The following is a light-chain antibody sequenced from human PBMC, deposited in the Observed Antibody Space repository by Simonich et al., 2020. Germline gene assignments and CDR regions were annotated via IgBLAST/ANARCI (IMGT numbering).Light chain of an antibody. CDR3: QSYDSSGWV. Sequence: NFMLTQPHSVSESPGKTVTISCTRSSGSIASNFVQWYQQRPGRAPPTVIYEDNQRPSGVPDRFSGSIDSSSNSASLTISGLKTEDEADYYCQSYDSSGWVFGGGTKLTVL. V-gene: IGLV6-57*03. CDR2: EDN. CDR1: SGSIASNF. J-gene: IGLJ3*02.